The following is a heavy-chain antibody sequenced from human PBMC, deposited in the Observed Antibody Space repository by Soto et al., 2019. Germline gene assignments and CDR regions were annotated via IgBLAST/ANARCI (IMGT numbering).Heavy chain of an antibody. CDR1: GFTFSSYS. D-gene: IGHD1-26*01. J-gene: IGHJ5*01. CDR3: ARPSVPGGSYSCHS. Sequence: GGSLRLSCAASGFTFSSYSMHWVRQAPGKGLEWVSYISSSGSTIYYADSVKGRFTISRDDAKNSLYLQMNSLRDEDTAVYYCARPSVPGGSYSCHSGGKGTLVTVPS. CDR2: ISSSGSTI. V-gene: IGHV3-48*02.